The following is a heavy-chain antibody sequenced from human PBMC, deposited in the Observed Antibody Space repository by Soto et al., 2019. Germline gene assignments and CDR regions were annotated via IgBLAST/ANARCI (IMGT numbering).Heavy chain of an antibody. CDR2: ISGSVGST. CDR1: GFTFSSYA. Sequence: GGSLRLSCAASGFTFSSYAMSWVRQAPGKGLEWVSAISGSVGSTYYADSVKGRFTISRDNSKNTLYLQMNSLRAEDTAVYYCAKDQGSSWYEIDYWDQGTLVTVSS. V-gene: IGHV3-23*01. J-gene: IGHJ4*02. D-gene: IGHD6-13*01. CDR3: AKDQGSSWYEIDY.